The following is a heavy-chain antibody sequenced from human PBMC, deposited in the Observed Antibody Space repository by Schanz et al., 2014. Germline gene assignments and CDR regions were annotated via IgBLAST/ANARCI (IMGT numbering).Heavy chain of an antibody. J-gene: IGHJ4*02. CDR1: GFAFSSYS. Sequence: EVQLLESGGGLVKPGGSLRLSCAASGFAFSSYSMNWVRQAPGKGLEWVSSISSSGSYIHYADSVKGRFTISRDNAKNTLYLQMNSLRAEDTAVYYCARDSRPNYDFLTAYYSIDYWGQGTLVTVSS. V-gene: IGHV3-21*01. CDR2: ISSSGSYI. CDR3: ARDSRPNYDFLTAYYSIDY. D-gene: IGHD3-9*01.